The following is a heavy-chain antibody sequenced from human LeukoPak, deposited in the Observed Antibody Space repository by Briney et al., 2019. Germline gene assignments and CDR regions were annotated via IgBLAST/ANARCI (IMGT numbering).Heavy chain of an antibody. CDR2: ISGSGGST. Sequence: GGSLRLSCAASGFTFSSYAMSWVRQAPGKGLEWVSAISGSGGSTYYADSVKGRFTISRDNSKNTLYLQMNSLRAEDTAVYYCAKLMEKQPASPVDYWGQGTLVTVSS. V-gene: IGHV3-23*01. CDR3: AKLMEKQPASPVDY. J-gene: IGHJ4*02. D-gene: IGHD6-13*01. CDR1: GFTFSSYA.